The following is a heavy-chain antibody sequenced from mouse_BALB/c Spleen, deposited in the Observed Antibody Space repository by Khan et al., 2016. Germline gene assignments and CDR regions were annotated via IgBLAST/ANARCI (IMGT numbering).Heavy chain of an antibody. CDR3: ARDGWGYYAMDY. Sequence: VQLQESGPGLVAPSQSLSITCTVSGFSLIAYGVNWVRQPPGKSLEWLGMIWGDGTTDYNSALKSRLNITKDNSKSHVFLKMNSLQTDDTVRYYCARDGWGYYAMDYWGQGTSVTVSS. V-gene: IGHV2-6-7*01. CDR1: GFSLIAYG. J-gene: IGHJ4*01. D-gene: IGHD2-2*01. CDR2: IWGDGTT.